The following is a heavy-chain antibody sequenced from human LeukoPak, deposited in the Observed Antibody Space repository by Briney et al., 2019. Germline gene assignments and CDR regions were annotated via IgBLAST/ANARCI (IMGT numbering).Heavy chain of an antibody. J-gene: IGHJ6*02. CDR2: IWYDGSNK. Sequence: GGSLRLSCAASGFTFSSYGMHWVRQAPGKGLEWVAVIWYDGSNKYYADTVKGRFTISRDNSKNTLYLQTNSLRAEDTAVYYCARGPYCSSTSCSYYYYYGMDVWGQGTTVTVSS. V-gene: IGHV3-33*01. CDR3: ARGPYCSSTSCSYYYYYGMDV. D-gene: IGHD2-2*01. CDR1: GFTFSSYG.